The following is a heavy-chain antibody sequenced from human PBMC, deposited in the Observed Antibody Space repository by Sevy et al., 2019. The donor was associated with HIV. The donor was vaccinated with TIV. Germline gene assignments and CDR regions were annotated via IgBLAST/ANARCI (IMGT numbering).Heavy chain of an antibody. V-gene: IGHV3-11*01. CDR2: ISSSGSTI. CDR1: GFTFSDYY. Sequence: GGYLRLSCAASGFTFSDYYMSWIRQAPGKGLEWVSYISSSGSTIYYSDSVKGRFTISRDNAKNSLYLQMNSLRAEDTAVYYCARVGPYSYGSGGNYYGMDVWGQGTTVTVSS. J-gene: IGHJ6*02. CDR3: ARVGPYSYGSGGNYYGMDV. D-gene: IGHD5-18*01.